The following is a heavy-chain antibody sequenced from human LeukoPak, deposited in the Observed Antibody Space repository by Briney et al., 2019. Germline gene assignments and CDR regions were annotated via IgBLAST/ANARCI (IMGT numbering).Heavy chain of an antibody. V-gene: IGHV4-4*07. Sequence: SETLFLTCTVSGGSISSYYWSWIRQPAGKGLEWIGSIYHSGSTYYNPSLKSRVTISVDTSKNQFSLKLSSVTAADTAVYYCASTSAYYDFWSGPGDAFDIWGQGTMVTVSS. CDR3: ASTSAYYDFWSGPGDAFDI. CDR1: GGSISSYY. J-gene: IGHJ3*02. CDR2: IYHSGST. D-gene: IGHD3-3*01.